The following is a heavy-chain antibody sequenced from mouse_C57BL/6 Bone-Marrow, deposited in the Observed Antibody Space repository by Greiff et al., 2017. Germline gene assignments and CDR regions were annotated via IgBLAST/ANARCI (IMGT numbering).Heavy chain of an antibody. D-gene: IGHD1-1*01. CDR3: ARLIITTVVAPYYAMDY. Sequence: VQLQQPGAELVMPGASVKLSCKASGYTFTSYWMHWVKQRPGQGLEWIGEIDPSDSYTNYNQKFKGKSTLTVDKSSSTAYMQLSSLTSEDSAVYYCARLIITTVVAPYYAMDYWGQGTSVTVSS. V-gene: IGHV1-69*01. J-gene: IGHJ4*01. CDR2: IDPSDSYT. CDR1: GYTFTSYW.